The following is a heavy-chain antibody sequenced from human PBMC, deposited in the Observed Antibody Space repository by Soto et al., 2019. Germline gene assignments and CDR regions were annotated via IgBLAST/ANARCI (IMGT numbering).Heavy chain of an antibody. J-gene: IGHJ4*02. CDR2: NNDSGRN. V-gene: IGHV4-61*03. CDR1: GVSVNSEKYY. D-gene: IGHD5-12*01. Sequence: SETLSLTCSVSGVSVNSEKYYWNWLRQPQGKGREWIGYNNDSGRNNYNPSLRSRVSISVDTYKNHFSLTLKSVTAAETALYFCAEARGYSGYYVIWGQGALVTVSS. CDR3: AEARGYSGYYVI.